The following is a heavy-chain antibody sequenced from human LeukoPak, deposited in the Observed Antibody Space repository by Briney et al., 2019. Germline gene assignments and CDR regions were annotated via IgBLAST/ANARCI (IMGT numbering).Heavy chain of an antibody. D-gene: IGHD3-10*01. CDR3: VTPPRGRGAFFDY. CDR1: GYSFTSYW. CDR2: IYPGDSDT. J-gene: IGHJ4*02. Sequence: GESVKISCKGSGYSFTSYWIGWVRQMPGKGLEWMGIIYPGDSDTRYSPSFQGQVTISADKSINTAYLQWSSLKASDSAIYYCVTPPRGRGAFFDYGGQGPLATVP. V-gene: IGHV5-51*01.